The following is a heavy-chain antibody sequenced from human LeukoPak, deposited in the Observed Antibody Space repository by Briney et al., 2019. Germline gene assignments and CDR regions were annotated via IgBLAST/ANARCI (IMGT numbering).Heavy chain of an antibody. CDR2: VSYDGTKI. Sequence: GGSLRLSCAASGFTFSSYTMHWVRQAPGKGLEWVALVSYDGTKINYADSVKGRFTMSRDISKNTLYLQMNSLKPEDTAVYYCARDRVQIWSYVGTFDSWGQGTLVTVSS. D-gene: IGHD5-18*01. CDR1: GFTFSSYT. CDR3: ARDRVQIWSYVGTFDS. V-gene: IGHV3-30-3*01. J-gene: IGHJ4*02.